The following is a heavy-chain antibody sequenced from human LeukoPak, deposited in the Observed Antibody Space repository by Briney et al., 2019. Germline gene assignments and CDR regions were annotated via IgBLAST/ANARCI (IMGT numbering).Heavy chain of an antibody. CDR3: AKVGSSSSWYYYYMDV. D-gene: IGHD6-13*01. Sequence: GGSLRLSCAASGFTFSSYGMHWVRQAPGKGLEWVAFIRYDGSNKYYADSVKGRFTISRDNSKNTLYLQMNSLRAEDTAVYYCAKVGSSSSWYYYYMDVWGKGTTATVSS. J-gene: IGHJ6*03. CDR2: IRYDGSNK. V-gene: IGHV3-30*02. CDR1: GFTFSSYG.